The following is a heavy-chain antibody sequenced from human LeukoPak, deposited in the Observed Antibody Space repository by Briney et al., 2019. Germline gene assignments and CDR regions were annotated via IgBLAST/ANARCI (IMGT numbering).Heavy chain of an antibody. Sequence: PSETLSLTCTVSGGSIRGYFWSWTRQPPGKGLEWIGHIYSSGSTTYTPSLQGRVTISLDTSKNQFSLKLSSVTAADTAVYYCARHYDSGSYPLDFWGQGTLVTVSS. V-gene: IGHV4-59*08. CDR2: IYSSGST. CDR3: ARHYDSGSYPLDF. CDR1: GGSIRGYF. J-gene: IGHJ4*02. D-gene: IGHD3-10*01.